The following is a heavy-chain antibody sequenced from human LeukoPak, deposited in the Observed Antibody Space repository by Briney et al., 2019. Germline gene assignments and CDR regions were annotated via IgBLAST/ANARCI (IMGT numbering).Heavy chain of an antibody. D-gene: IGHD3-22*01. V-gene: IGHV5-51*01. J-gene: IGHJ3*01. CDR2: I. CDR1: GYSFTSYW. CDR3: ARPNITSYYDSRGYDAFDV. Sequence: GESLKISCKSSGYSFTSYWIAWVRQMPGKGLEWMGIIYSPSFQGQVTISADKSVRTAYLQWSSLKASDTAMYYCARPNITSYYDSRGYDAFDVWGQGTMVTVSS.